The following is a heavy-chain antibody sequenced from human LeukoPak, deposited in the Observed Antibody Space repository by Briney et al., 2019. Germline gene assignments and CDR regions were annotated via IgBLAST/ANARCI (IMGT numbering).Heavy chain of an antibody. Sequence: RPSEPLSLTCAVYGGSFSGYYWNWLRQPPAKALEWDGEINHRGSTNYNPSLKRGVSISVDTSENQFSLKLSSVTAADTAVYYCARGRTTYDYLWGSYRPPDYWGQGTLVTDSS. V-gene: IGHV4-34*01. D-gene: IGHD3-16*02. CDR2: INHRGST. J-gene: IGHJ4*02. CDR1: GGSFSGYY. CDR3: ARGRTTYDYLWGSYRPPDY.